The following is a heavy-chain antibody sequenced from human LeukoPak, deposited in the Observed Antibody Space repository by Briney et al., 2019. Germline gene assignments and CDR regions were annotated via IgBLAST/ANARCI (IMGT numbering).Heavy chain of an antibody. D-gene: IGHD4-23*01. CDR3: ARHGVTVGCLDY. CDR1: GDSISTSSYY. CDR2: MDHRVAT. V-gene: IGHV4-39*01. Sequence: PSETLSLTCTVSGDSISTSSYYWGWIRQPPGKGLEWIGSMDHRVATYYNPSLKSRITTSVDTSKNQFSLKLNSVSAAATAVYYCARHGVTVGCLDYSGQGTLVTVSS. J-gene: IGHJ4*02.